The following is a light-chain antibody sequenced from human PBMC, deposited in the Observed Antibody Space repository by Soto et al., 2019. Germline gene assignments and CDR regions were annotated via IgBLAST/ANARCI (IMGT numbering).Light chain of an antibody. V-gene: IGKV3-20*01. J-gene: IGKJ1*01. CDR1: QSVSSTY. Sequence: EIVLTQSPGTLSLSPGERATLSCRASQSVSSTYLAWYQLKPGQAPRLLIYDASSRATGIPDRFSGSGSGTNFTLTISRLEAEDFAVYYCHQYGISPPWTFGQGTKVDIK. CDR2: DAS. CDR3: HQYGISPPWT.